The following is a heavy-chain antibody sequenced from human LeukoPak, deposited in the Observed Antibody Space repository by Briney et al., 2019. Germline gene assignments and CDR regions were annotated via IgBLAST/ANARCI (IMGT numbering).Heavy chain of an antibody. CDR1: GGSISSYY. CDR2: IYYSGST. CDR3: ARSGYSYVIDAFDI. J-gene: IGHJ3*02. V-gene: IGHV4-59*01. Sequence: PSETLSLTCTVSGGSISSYYWSWIRQPPGKGLEWVGYIYYSGSTNYNPSLKRRVTISVDTSKNQFSLKLSSVTAADTAVYYCARSGYSYVIDAFDIWGQGTMVTVSS. D-gene: IGHD5-18*01.